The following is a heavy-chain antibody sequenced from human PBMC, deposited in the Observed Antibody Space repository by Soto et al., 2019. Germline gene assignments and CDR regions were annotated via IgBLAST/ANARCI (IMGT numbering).Heavy chain of an antibody. J-gene: IGHJ4*02. D-gene: IGHD1-1*01. CDR2: IGDSGART. Sequence: EVQLLESGGGLVQPGGSLRLSCAASGFTFSNHDMTWVRQAPGQGLEWVSTIGDSGARTYYVDSVRGRFTISRDNSRNTLYLQMNDLRAEDTAVYYCVKDDVSGIPFSDYWGRGTLVTVSS. CDR1: GFTFSNHD. CDR3: VKDDVSGIPFSDY. V-gene: IGHV3-23*01.